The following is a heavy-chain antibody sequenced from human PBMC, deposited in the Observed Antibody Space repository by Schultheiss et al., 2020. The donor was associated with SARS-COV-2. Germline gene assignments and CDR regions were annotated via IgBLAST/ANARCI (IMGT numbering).Heavy chain of an antibody. CDR1: GYTFTSYD. D-gene: IGHD5-12*01. CDR2: VIPNSGGT. V-gene: IGHV1-2*02. Sequence: ASVKVSCKASGYTFTSYDINWVRQATGQGLEWMGWVIPNSGGTNYAQNFQGRVTMTRDTSISTAYMELSRLRSDDTAVYYCAREGYSGYDYDYWGQGTLVTVSS. J-gene: IGHJ4*02. CDR3: AREGYSGYDYDY.